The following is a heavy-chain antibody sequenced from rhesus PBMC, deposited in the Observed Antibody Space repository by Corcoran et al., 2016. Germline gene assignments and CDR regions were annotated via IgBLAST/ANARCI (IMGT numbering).Heavy chain of an antibody. V-gene: IGHV4-169*01. Sequence: QLQLQESGPGLVKPSETLSVTCAVSGGSIRSSYWGLIRQAPWKGLEWIWYSYGSGSSTHYNPPLNSSVSRAVDTSKNQLSLKVSSVAAADTAVYYCATSTGDTAGTVLIGYWGQGVLVTVSS. CDR2: SYGSGSST. CDR1: GGSIRSSY. CDR3: ATSTGDTAGTVLIGY. D-gene: IGHD5-42*01. J-gene: IGHJ4*01.